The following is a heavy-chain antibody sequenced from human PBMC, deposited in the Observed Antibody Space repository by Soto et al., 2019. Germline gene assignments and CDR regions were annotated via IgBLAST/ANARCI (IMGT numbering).Heavy chain of an antibody. Sequence: SETLSLTCAVSGGSVSRYYWSWIRQPPGKGLEWIGEINHSGSTNYNPSLKSRVTISVDTSKNQFSLKLSSVTAADTAVYYCARELAMATIGYFDYWGQGTLVTVSS. V-gene: IGHV4-34*01. J-gene: IGHJ4*02. D-gene: IGHD5-12*01. CDR3: ARELAMATIGYFDY. CDR2: INHSGST. CDR1: GGSVSRYY.